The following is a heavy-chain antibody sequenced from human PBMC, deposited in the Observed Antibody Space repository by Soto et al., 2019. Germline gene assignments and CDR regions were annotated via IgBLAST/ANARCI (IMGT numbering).Heavy chain of an antibody. V-gene: IGHV3-30*18. J-gene: IGHJ4*02. CDR2: ISYDGSYK. Sequence: QVQLVESGGGVVQPGRSLRLSCAASGFTFSTYGMHWVRQAPGKGLEWVAVISYDGSYKYYADSVKGRLTISRDNSKNTLYLQMNSLRAEDTAVYYCAKWSGGFDYWGQGTLVTVSA. CDR1: GFTFSTYG. CDR3: AKWSGGFDY.